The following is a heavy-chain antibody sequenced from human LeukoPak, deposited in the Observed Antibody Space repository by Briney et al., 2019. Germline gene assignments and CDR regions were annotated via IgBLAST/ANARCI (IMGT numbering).Heavy chain of an antibody. CDR3: AKAYSSGWGDWYFDL. V-gene: IGHV3-23*01. CDR1: GFTFSSYA. J-gene: IGHJ2*01. D-gene: IGHD6-19*01. Sequence: PGGSLRLSCAASGFTFSSYAMSWVRQAPGKGLEWVSGITGSGGATYYADSVEGRFTISRDNSKNTLYLQMNSLRAEDTAVYYCAKAYSSGWGDWYFDLWGRGTLVTVSS. CDR2: ITGSGGAT.